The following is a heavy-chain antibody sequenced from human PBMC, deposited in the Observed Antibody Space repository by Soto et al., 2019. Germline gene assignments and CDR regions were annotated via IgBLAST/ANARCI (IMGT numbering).Heavy chain of an antibody. D-gene: IGHD3-22*01. CDR1: GGTLSNSA. CDR3: GTGRIVVVGSRAYYGMDV. Sequence: QVQLAQSGAEVKKPGSSVKVSCKASGGTLSNSAFSWVRQAPGQGLEWMGGIMPVFGIVNSAQNFQDRVTITADESTSTAYMELSSLRSEDTAVYYCGTGRIVVVGSRAYYGMDVWGQGTTVTV. V-gene: IGHV1-69*01. J-gene: IGHJ6*02. CDR2: IMPVFGIV.